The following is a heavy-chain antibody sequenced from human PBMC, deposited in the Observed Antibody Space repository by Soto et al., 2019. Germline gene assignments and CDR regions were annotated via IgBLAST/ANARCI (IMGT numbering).Heavy chain of an antibody. Sequence: QLQLQESGPGLVKPSETLSLTCTVSGGSISSSSYYWGWIRQPPGKGLEWIGSIYYSGSTYYNPSLKSRVTISVDTCKKQFFLKLSSATAADTAVYYCASRSAGETEYFQHCGHGTLVTVSS. V-gene: IGHV4-39*01. D-gene: IGHD3-10*01. CDR3: ASRSAGETEYFQH. CDR2: IYYSGST. CDR1: GGSISSSSYY. J-gene: IGHJ1*01.